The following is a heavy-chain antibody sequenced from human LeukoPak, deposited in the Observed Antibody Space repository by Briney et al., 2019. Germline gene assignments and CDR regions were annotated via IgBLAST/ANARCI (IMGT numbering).Heavy chain of an antibody. V-gene: IGHV1-8*01. CDR3: ARGPHCSSTSCYSSDFDY. Sequence: NWVRQXXGQGLEWMGWMNPNSGNTGYAQKFQGRVTMTRNTSISTAYMELSSLRSEDTAVYYCARGPHCSSTSCYSSDFDYWGQGTLVTVSS. D-gene: IGHD2-2*01. CDR2: MNPNSGNT. J-gene: IGHJ4*02.